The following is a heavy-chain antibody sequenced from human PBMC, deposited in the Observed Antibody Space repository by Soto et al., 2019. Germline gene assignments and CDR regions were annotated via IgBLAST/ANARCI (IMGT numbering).Heavy chain of an antibody. Sequence: SLRLSCVASGFPFSSYAMSWVRQTPGKGLKWVSGISGSGGRTYYADSVKGRFTISRDNSNNTLSLQMHILRVEDTAVYFCAKGGYYSLFDIWGQGTMVTVSS. D-gene: IGHD3-16*01. CDR3: AKGGYYSLFDI. J-gene: IGHJ3*02. CDR2: ISGSGGRT. V-gene: IGHV3-23*01. CDR1: GFPFSSYA.